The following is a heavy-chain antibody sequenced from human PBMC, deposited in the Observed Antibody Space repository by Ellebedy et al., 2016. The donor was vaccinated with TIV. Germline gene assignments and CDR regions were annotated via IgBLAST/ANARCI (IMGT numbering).Heavy chain of an antibody. J-gene: IGHJ4*02. Sequence: AASVKVSCKASGYTFTGYYMHWVRQAPGQGLEWMGWINPNSGGTNYAQKFQGRVTMTRDTSTSTVYMELSSLRSEDTAVYYCARADITVAYYIDFWGQGTLVTVSS. CDR2: INPNSGGT. CDR1: GYTFTGYY. CDR3: ARADITVAYYIDF. D-gene: IGHD6-19*01. V-gene: IGHV1-2*02.